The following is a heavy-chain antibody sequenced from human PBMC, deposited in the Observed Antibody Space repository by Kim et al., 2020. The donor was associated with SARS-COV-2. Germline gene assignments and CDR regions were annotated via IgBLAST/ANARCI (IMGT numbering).Heavy chain of an antibody. CDR1: GGTFSSYA. J-gene: IGHJ6*02. Sequence: SVKVSCKASGGTFSSYAISWVRQAPGQGLEWMGGIIPIFGTANYAQKFQGRVTITADESTSTAYMELSSLRSEDTAVYYCARHISIGYYYGSGSLIGGMDVWGQGTTVTVSS. CDR3: ARHISIGYYYGSGSLIGGMDV. CDR2: IIPIFGTA. D-gene: IGHD3-10*01. V-gene: IGHV1-69*13.